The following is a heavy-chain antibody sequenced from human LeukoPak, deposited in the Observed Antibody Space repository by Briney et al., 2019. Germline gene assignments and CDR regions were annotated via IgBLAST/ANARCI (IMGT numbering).Heavy chain of an antibody. Sequence: ASVKVSCKASGYTFTGYYMHWVRQAPGQGLEWMGRINPNSGGTNYAQKFQGRVTMTRDTSISTAYMELSRLRSDDTAVYYCARQTYYDFWSGYQNLDYWGQGTLVTVSS. J-gene: IGHJ4*02. D-gene: IGHD3-3*01. CDR3: ARQTYYDFWSGYQNLDY. CDR2: INPNSGGT. V-gene: IGHV1-2*06. CDR1: GYTFTGYY.